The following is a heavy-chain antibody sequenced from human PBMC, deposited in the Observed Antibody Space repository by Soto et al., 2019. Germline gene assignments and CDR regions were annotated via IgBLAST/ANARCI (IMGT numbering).Heavy chain of an antibody. CDR3: ARDRVVVGHYYYYGMDV. CDR1: GFTFSSYG. V-gene: IGHV3-33*01. Sequence: QVQLVESGGGVVQPGRSLRLSCAASGFTFSSYGMHWVRQAPGKGLEWVAVIWYDGSNKYYADSVKGRFTISRDNSKNXXYLQMNSLRAEDTAVYYCARDRVVVGHYYYYGMDVWGQGTTVTVSS. CDR2: IWYDGSNK. D-gene: IGHD3-22*01. J-gene: IGHJ6*02.